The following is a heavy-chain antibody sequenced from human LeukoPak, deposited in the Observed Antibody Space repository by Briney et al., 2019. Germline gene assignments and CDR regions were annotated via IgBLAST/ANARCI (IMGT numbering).Heavy chain of an antibody. V-gene: IGHV3-23*01. CDR1: GFTHRSYD. Sequence: GGSLRLSCAASGFTHRSYDMGWVRQAPAGGLECVSAITGSGGSTYYVDTVKGRFTISRDSSKNTLYLQMSSLRVEDTALYYCAKLGGSYYRLYFFDSWGQGTLVTVSS. D-gene: IGHD1-26*01. CDR2: ITGSGGST. J-gene: IGHJ4*02. CDR3: AKLGGSYYRLYFFDS.